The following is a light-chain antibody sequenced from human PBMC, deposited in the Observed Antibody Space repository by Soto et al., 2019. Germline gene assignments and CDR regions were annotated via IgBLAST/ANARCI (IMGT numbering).Light chain of an antibody. CDR2: RAS. J-gene: IGKJ1*01. Sequence: EIVMTQSPATLSMSPGGRATLSCTASHYVYSNVAWFQQRPGQAPRLLIYRASARATGTPARFSGSGSGTEFTLTITSLQSEDFAVYYCQQYHNLWTFGQGTEVEIK. CDR1: HYVYSN. CDR3: QQYHNLWT. V-gene: IGKV3-15*01.